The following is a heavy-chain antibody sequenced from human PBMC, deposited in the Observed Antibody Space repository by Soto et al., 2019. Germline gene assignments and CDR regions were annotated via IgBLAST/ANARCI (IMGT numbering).Heavy chain of an antibody. CDR3: AKDRVSEHSSGWPQGH. CDR1: GFTFSWYV. J-gene: IGHJ4*02. D-gene: IGHD6-19*01. CDR2: ISNDGSNK. V-gene: IGHV3-30*18. Sequence: HPGESPRISWAASGFTFSWYVMHWVRQAPGKGLEWVAVISNDGSNKYYVDSVNGRFTISRDNSKNTLDLQMNSLRAEDTAVYYCAKDRVSEHSSGWPQGHWGQGTLVNVFS.